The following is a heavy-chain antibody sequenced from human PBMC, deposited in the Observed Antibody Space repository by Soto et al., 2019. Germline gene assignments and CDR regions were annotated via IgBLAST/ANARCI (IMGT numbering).Heavy chain of an antibody. CDR1: GGSFSGYY. CDR2: INHSGST. J-gene: IGHJ6*03. CDR3: AREAGITKKRSGPYYYLDF. V-gene: IGHV4-34*01. D-gene: IGHD3-3*01. Sequence: SETLSLTCAVYGGSFSGYYWSWIRQPPGKGLEWIGEINHSGSTNYNPSLKSRVTISVDTSKNQFSLKLSSVTAADTAVYYCAREAGITKKRSGPYYYLDFSGKGSTVIGSS.